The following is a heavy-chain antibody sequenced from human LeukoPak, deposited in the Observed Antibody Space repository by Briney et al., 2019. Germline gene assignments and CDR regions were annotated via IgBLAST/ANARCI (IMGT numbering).Heavy chain of an antibody. CDR3: ARPGPLVITNYYYYGMDV. J-gene: IGHJ6*02. D-gene: IGHD3-22*01. CDR1: GYTFTSYD. Sequence: ASVKVSCKASGYTFTSYDINWVRQATGQGLEWMGWMNPNSGNTGYAQKFQGRVTITRNTSISTAYMELSSLRSEDTAVYYCARPGPLVITNYYYYGMDVWGQGTTVTVSS. CDR2: MNPNSGNT. V-gene: IGHV1-8*03.